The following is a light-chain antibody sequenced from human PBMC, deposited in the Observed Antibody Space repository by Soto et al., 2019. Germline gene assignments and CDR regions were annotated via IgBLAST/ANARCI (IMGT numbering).Light chain of an antibody. Sequence: LTPSPPTLTLSTGARATLSCMASQSVSSNLAWYQQKPGQAPRLLIYLTSNRAAGIPARFSGSGSETDFTLTISDVEPEDFAVYYCHQRQSWPRTFGQGTKVDI. V-gene: IGKV3-11*01. CDR3: HQRQSWPRT. CDR1: QSVSSN. CDR2: LTS. J-gene: IGKJ1*01.